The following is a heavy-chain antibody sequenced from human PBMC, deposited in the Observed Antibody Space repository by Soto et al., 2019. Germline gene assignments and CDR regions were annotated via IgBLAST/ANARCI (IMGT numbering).Heavy chain of an antibody. J-gene: IGHJ4*02. Sequence: SETLSLTCTVSGGSITNYYWSWIRQPAGRGLEWIARFYSSVSVSTNYNPSLKSRVTMSVDTSKNQFSLKVNSVTAADTALYYCARGARGSSASGCEFWGKGTLVSVSA. CDR2: FYSSVSVST. CDR1: GGSITNYY. D-gene: IGHD6-19*01. CDR3: ARGARGSSASGCEF. V-gene: IGHV4-4*07.